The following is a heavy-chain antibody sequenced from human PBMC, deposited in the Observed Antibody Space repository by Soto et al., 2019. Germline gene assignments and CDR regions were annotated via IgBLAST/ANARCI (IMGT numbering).Heavy chain of an antibody. CDR2: VYPEDSDT. J-gene: IGHJ5*02. D-gene: IGHD2-2*01. V-gene: IGHV5-51*01. CDR3: VRVGLAGSNSRTNAWFDR. CDR1: GYGFSGHW. Sequence: GESLKISCKASGYGFSGHWVGWVRQMPGKGLEWMGIVYPEDSDTIYDPSFQGQVTISADNALNTAYLQWYTLKASDTAIYYCVRVGLAGSNSRTNAWFDRWGQGTLVTVSS.